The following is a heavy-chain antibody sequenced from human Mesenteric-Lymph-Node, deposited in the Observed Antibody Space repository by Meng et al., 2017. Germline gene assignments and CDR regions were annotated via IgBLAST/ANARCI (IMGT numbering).Heavy chain of an antibody. D-gene: IGHD1-26*01. J-gene: IGHJ3*02. CDR2: IYYSGST. Sequence: GSLRLSCTVSGGSISSYYWSWIRQPPGKGLEWIGYIYYSGSTNYNPSLKSRVTISVDTSKNQFSLKLSSVTAADTAVYYCARPRTPDGSYYFDAFDIWGQGTMVTVSS. CDR3: ARPRTPDGSYYFDAFDI. CDR1: GGSISSYY. V-gene: IGHV4-59*08.